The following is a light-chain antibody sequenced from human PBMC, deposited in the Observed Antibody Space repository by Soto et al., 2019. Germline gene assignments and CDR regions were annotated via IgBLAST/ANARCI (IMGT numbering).Light chain of an antibody. CDR1: SSDVGGYNY. J-gene: IGLJ2*01. CDR2: EVY. Sequence: QSAPTQPPSASGSPGQSVTFSCTGTSSDVGGYNYVSWYQQYPGKAPKLMIYEVYKRHSGVPDRFSGSKSGNTASLTVSGLQPEDEADDYCSAYAGSSTWVFGGGTKLTVL. V-gene: IGLV2-8*01. CDR3: SAYAGSSTWV.